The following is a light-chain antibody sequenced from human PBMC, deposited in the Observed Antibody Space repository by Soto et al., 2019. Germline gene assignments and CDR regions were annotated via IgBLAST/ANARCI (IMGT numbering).Light chain of an antibody. J-gene: IGLJ2*01. CDR1: SSDVGGYNY. V-gene: IGLV2-14*01. Sequence: QSALTQPASASGSPGQSITISCTGTSSDVGGYNYVSWYQQHPGKAPKLRIYDVSNRPSGVSNRFSGSKSGNTASLTISGLGVEDEAEYDYSSYTWGGSINVVFGGGTKLTVL. CDR2: DVS. CDR3: SSYTWGGSINVV.